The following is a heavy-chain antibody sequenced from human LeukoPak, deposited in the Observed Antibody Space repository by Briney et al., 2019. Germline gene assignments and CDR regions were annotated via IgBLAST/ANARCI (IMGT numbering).Heavy chain of an antibody. D-gene: IGHD3-22*01. V-gene: IGHV4-59*04. CDR1: GGSMTDFY. CDR3: ARQSWVGYDSSGYYYV. Sequence: SETLSLTCAVSGGSMTDFYWSWIRQPPGKGLEWIGYIYYSGSTYYNPSLKSRVTISVDTSKNQFSLKLSSVTAADTAVYYCARQSWVGYDSSGYYYVWGQGTLVTVSS. CDR2: IYYSGST. J-gene: IGHJ4*02.